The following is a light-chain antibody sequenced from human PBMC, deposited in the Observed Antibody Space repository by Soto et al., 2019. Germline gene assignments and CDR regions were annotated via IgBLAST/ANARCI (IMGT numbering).Light chain of an antibody. CDR2: EVS. CDR1: SSDVGGYNY. Sequence: QSALTQPASVSGSPGQPITISCTGTSSDVGGYNYVSWYQQHPGKAPKLMIYEVSNRPSGVSNRFSGSKSGNTASLTISGLQAEDEADYYCSSYTSSSTYVFGTGTKVTAL. J-gene: IGLJ1*01. V-gene: IGLV2-14*01. CDR3: SSYTSSSTYV.